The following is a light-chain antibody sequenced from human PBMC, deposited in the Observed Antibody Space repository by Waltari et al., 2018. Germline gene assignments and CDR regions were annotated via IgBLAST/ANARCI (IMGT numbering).Light chain of an antibody. CDR3: NSRDSNNNHLI. Sequence: SSELTQDPAVSVALVQTVTITSQGDSLRTFFASWYQQNPGQAPFLVIYGQHHRPSVIPDRFSGSSSGNTASLTITGAQAEDEADYYCNSRDSNNNHLIFGGGTKLTVL. V-gene: IGLV3-19*01. CDR2: GQH. CDR1: SLRTFF. J-gene: IGLJ2*01.